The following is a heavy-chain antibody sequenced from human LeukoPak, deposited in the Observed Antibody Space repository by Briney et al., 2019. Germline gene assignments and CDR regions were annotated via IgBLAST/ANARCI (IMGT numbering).Heavy chain of an antibody. J-gene: IGHJ5*02. V-gene: IGHV4-38-2*01. CDR1: GYSISSGYY. D-gene: IGHD1-7*01. CDR3: ARVRNNWNYFSARNNWFDP. Sequence: SETLSLTCAVSGYSISSGYYWGWIRQPPGTGLEWIGSIYHSGSTYYNPTLKSRLTISVDTSKNQFSLKLSSVTAADTAVYYCARVRNNWNYFSARNNWFDPWGQGTLVTVSS. CDR2: IYHSGST.